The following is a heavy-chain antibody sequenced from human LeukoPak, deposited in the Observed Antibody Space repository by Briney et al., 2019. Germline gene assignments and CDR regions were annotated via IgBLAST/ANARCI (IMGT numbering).Heavy chain of an antibody. J-gene: IGHJ5*02. CDR2: IRSKAYGGTT. Sequence: PGRSLRLSCTASGFTFGDYAMSWVRQAPGKGLEWVGFIRSKAYGGTTEYAASVKGRFTISRDDSKSIAFLQMNSLKTEDTAVYYCTRVDGYNWAWGQGTLVTVSS. V-gene: IGHV3-49*04. CDR3: TRVDGYNWA. CDR1: GFTFGDYA. D-gene: IGHD5-24*01.